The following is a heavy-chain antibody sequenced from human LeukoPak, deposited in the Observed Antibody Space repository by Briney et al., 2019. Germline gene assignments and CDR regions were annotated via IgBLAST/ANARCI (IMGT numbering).Heavy chain of an antibody. D-gene: IGHD1-1*01. CDR1: GGSFSGYY. CDR2: IYYSGST. CDR3: ARGVQYVVSQHGNWFDP. Sequence: PSETLSLTCAVYGGSFSGYYWSWIRQPPGKGLEWIGYIYYSGSTYYNPSLKSRVTISVDRSKDQFSLKLSSVTAADTAVYYCARGVQYVVSQHGNWFDPWGQGTLVTVSS. V-gene: IGHV4-34*01. J-gene: IGHJ5*02.